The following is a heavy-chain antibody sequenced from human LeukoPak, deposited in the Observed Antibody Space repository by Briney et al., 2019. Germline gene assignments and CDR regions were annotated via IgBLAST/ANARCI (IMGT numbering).Heavy chain of an antibody. CDR3: ARDPYCSSTSCSFYFDY. V-gene: IGHV3-30*02. J-gene: IGHJ4*02. CDR1: GFTFSSYG. CDR2: IRYDGSNK. D-gene: IGHD2-2*01. Sequence: PGGSLRLSCAASGFTFSSYGMHWVRQAPGKGLEWVAFIRYDGSNKYYADSVKGRFTISRDNSKNTLYLQMNSLRAEDTAVYYCARDPYCSSTSCSFYFDYWGQGTLVTVSS.